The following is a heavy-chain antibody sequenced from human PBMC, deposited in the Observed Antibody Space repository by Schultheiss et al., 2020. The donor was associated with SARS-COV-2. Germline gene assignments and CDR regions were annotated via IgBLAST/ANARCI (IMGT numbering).Heavy chain of an antibody. J-gene: IGHJ6*02. D-gene: IGHD2-2*01. CDR3: AKDQHCSSTSCPWGWYYYYGMDV. CDR1: GFTFSSYA. CDR2: ISYDGSNK. V-gene: IGHV3-30-3*01. Sequence: GGSLRLSCAASGFTFSSYAMHWVRQAPGKGLEWVAVISYDGSNKYYADSVKGRFTISRDNSKNTLYLQMNSLRAEDTAVYYCAKDQHCSSTSCPWGWYYYYGMDVWGQGTTVTVSS.